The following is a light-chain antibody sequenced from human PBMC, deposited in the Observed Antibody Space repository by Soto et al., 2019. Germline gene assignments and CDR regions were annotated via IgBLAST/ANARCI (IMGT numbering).Light chain of an antibody. CDR1: QSLQHSNGYNY. CDR2: LAS. J-gene: IGKJ1*01. CDR3: MQALQTPA. V-gene: IGKV2-28*01. Sequence: DIVMTQSPLSLPVTPGEPASISCRSSQSLQHSNGYNYLDWYVQKPGQSPQILIYLASNRASGVPERVSGSGAGTDFTLKISRGEAEDVGTYYCMQALQTPAFGQGTKVEIK.